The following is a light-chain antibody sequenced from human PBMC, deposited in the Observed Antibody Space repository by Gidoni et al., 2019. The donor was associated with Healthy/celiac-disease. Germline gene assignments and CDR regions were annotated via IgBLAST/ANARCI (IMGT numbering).Light chain of an antibody. V-gene: IGKV3-11*01. CDR1: QSVSSY. Sequence: EIVLTQSPATLSLSPGERATLSCSASQSVSSYFTWYQQKPGQAPRLLNHAASNRDTGNPGRFSGSGSGADFTLTISSLEAEDFAVYYCQQRSNWPPDTFXQXTKLXIK. CDR2: AAS. CDR3: QQRSNWPPDT. J-gene: IGKJ2*01.